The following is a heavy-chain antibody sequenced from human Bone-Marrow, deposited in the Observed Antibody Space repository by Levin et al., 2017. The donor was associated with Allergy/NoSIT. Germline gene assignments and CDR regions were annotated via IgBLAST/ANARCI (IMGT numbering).Heavy chain of an antibody. CDR1: GYTFTSYD. J-gene: IGHJ6*02. Sequence: GESLKISCKASGYTFTSYDINWVRQATGQGLEWMGWMNPNSGNTGYAQKFQGRVTMTRNTSISTAYMELSSLRSEDTAVYYCARGGNSSGWYTYYYYYYGMDVWGQGTTVTVSS. V-gene: IGHV1-8*01. CDR2: MNPNSGNT. CDR3: ARGGNSSGWYTYYYYYYGMDV. D-gene: IGHD6-19*01.